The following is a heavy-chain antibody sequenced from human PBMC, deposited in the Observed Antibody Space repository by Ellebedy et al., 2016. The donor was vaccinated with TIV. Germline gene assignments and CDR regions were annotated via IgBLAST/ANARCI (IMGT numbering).Heavy chain of an antibody. CDR3: ARDQEGIAVAGHYYYGMDV. CDR1: GFTFSRYS. Sequence: GGSLRLSCAASGFTFSRYSMNWVRPAPGKGLEWVSYISSSSSTIYYADSVKGRFTISRDNAKNSLYLQMNSLRAEDTAVYYCARDQEGIAVAGHYYYGMDVWGQGTTVTVSS. CDR2: ISSSSSTI. V-gene: IGHV3-48*01. D-gene: IGHD6-19*01. J-gene: IGHJ6*02.